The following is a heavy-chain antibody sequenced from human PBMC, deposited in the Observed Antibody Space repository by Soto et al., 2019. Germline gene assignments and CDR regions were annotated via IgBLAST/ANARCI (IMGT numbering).Heavy chain of an antibody. CDR2: ISGSGGST. D-gene: IGHD3-22*01. J-gene: IGHJ4*02. CDR3: ANLNYYDSRGYYYPFDY. Sequence: PGGSLRLSCAASGFTFSSYAMSWVRQAPGKGLEWVSAISGSGGSTYYGDSVKGRFTISRDNSKNTLYLQMNSLRAEDTAVYYCANLNYYDSRGYYYPFDYWGQGTLVTVSS. V-gene: IGHV3-23*01. CDR1: GFTFSSYA.